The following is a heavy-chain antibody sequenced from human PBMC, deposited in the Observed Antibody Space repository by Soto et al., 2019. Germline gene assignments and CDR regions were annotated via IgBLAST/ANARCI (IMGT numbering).Heavy chain of an antibody. CDR3: APLSVSLSGPYGIHV. V-gene: IGHV4-39*01. D-gene: IGHD2-15*01. CDR1: GYSVTSSDYY. CDR2: MFYSGLT. J-gene: IGHJ6*02. Sequence: ETLSLTCSFSGYSVTSSDYYWAWIRQPPGKGLEWIGSMFYSGLTYYNPSLKSRVTLSVDTSKNQFSVRLNSVTAADTAVYYCAPLSVSLSGPYGIHVWGQGATVTVSS.